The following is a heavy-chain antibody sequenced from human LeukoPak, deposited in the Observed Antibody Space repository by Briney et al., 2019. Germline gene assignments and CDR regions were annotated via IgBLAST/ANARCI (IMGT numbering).Heavy chain of an antibody. CDR1: GGSFSGYY. D-gene: IGHD5-18*01. V-gene: IGHV4-34*01. J-gene: IGHJ6*02. Sequence: PSETLSLTCAVYGGSFSGYYWSWIRQPPGKGLEWIGEINHSGSTNYNPSLKSRVTISVDTSKNQFSLKLSSVTAADTAVYYCARGAHTAMVYYYYGMDVWGQGTTVTVSS. CDR2: INHSGST. CDR3: ARGAHTAMVYYYYGMDV.